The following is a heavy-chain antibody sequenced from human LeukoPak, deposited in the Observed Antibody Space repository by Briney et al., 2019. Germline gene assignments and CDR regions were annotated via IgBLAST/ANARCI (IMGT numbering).Heavy chain of an antibody. CDR1: GYIFTTSW. J-gene: IGHJ4*02. Sequence: GESLKISFKASGYIFTTSWIGWVRQMHGEGLEWMGIIYPGDSETRYNPSFQGQVSISADKSINTAYLQWSSLKASDTAMYYCARQYSGFVYWGQGTLVTVSS. CDR2: IYPGDSET. D-gene: IGHD3-10*01. CDR3: ARQYSGFVY. V-gene: IGHV5-51*01.